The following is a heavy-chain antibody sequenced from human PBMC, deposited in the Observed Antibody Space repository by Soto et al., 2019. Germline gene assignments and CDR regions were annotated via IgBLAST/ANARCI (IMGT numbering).Heavy chain of an antibody. V-gene: IGHV3-23*01. CDR2: ISDSGGDT. D-gene: IGHD3-9*01. J-gene: IGHJ4*02. Sequence: EVQLLESGGGSVQPGGSLRLSCAASGFAFSTYAMSWVRRAPGKGLEWVSGISDSGGDTYYADSVKGRFIISRDNPKNTRYLQMNTLRAEDTALYYCAKASRYFDWLSYFDYWGQGALVAVSS. CDR1: GFAFSTYA. CDR3: AKASRYFDWLSYFDY.